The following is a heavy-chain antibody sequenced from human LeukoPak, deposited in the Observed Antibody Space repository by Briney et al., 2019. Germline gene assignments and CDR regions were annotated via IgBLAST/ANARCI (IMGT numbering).Heavy chain of an antibody. J-gene: IGHJ2*01. CDR3: ARMGPDYCDSSGCFDL. V-gene: IGHV4-59*01. CDR2: IYYSGST. Sequence: KRSETLSLTCTVSGGSISNYYWSWIRQPPGKGLEWIAYIYYSGSTNYNPSLKSRVTISVDTSKSAVSLSLNSVTAADTAVYYCARMGPDYCDSSGCFDLWGRGTLLTVSS. D-gene: IGHD3-22*01. CDR1: GGSISNYY.